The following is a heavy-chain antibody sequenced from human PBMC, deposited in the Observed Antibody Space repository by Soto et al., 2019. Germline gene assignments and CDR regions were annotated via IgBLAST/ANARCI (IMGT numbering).Heavy chain of an antibody. V-gene: IGHV1-69*13. CDR3: ARGSGYSSSWSPFDY. Sequence: SVKVSCKASGGTFSSCAISWVRQAPGQGLEWMGGIIPIFGTANYAQKFQGRVTITADESTSTAYMELSSLRSEDTAVYYCARGSGYSSSWSPFDYWGQGTLVTVSS. J-gene: IGHJ4*02. D-gene: IGHD6-13*01. CDR1: GGTFSSCA. CDR2: IIPIFGTA.